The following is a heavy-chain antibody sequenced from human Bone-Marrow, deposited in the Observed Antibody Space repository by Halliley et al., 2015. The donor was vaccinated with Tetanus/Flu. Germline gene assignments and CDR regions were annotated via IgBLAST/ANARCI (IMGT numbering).Heavy chain of an antibody. CDR3: ARSTTVTTKYYFYAMDV. J-gene: IGHJ6*02. D-gene: IGHD4-17*01. V-gene: IGHV1-69*12. CDR2: VTPTYGIT. Sequence: QVQLVQSGAEVRKPGSSVKVSCKVSGGSLDTHVISWVRKAPGQGLEWVGGVTPTYGITKYAQNFQGRVTITADESTSTAYMDLSALGSGDTAIYYCARSTTVTTKYYFYAMDVWGHGTSVAVSS. CDR1: GGSLDTHV.